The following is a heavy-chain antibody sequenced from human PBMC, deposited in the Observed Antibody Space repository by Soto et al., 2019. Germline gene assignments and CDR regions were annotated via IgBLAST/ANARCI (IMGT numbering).Heavy chain of an antibody. D-gene: IGHD5-12*01. CDR1: GYTFTGYY. V-gene: IGHV1-2*02. CDR2: INPDSGGT. J-gene: IGHJ4*02. Sequence: GASVKVSCKASGYTFTGYYMHWVRQAPGQGLEWMGWINPDSGGTNYAQKFQGRVTMTRDTSISTAYMELSRLRSDDTAVYYCARALLRVPSTWGQGTLVTVSS. CDR3: ARALLRVPST.